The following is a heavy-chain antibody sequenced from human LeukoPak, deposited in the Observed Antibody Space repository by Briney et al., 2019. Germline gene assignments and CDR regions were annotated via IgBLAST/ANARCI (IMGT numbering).Heavy chain of an antibody. CDR1: GGSFSGYY. CDR3: ARLGGYQAPLLS. J-gene: IGHJ5*02. V-gene: IGHV4-34*01. D-gene: IGHD3-16*02. Sequence: SETLSLTCAVYGGSFSGYYWSWIRQPPGKGLEWIGEINHSGSTNYNPSLTSRGTISVDTSKNQFSLKLSSVTAADTAVFYCARLGGYQAPLLSWGQGTLVTVSS. CDR2: INHSGST.